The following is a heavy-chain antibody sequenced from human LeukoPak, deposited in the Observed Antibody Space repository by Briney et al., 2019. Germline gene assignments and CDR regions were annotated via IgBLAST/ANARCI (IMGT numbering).Heavy chain of an antibody. Sequence: SETLSLTCTVSGGSISSYYRSWIRQPPGKGLEWIGYIYYSGSTNYNPSLKSRVTISVDTSKNQFSLKLSSVTAADTAVYYCARLPYIAVAEGFDSCGQRTLVTVSS. CDR3: ARLPYIAVAEGFDS. V-gene: IGHV4-59*01. CDR2: IYYSGST. CDR1: GGSISSYY. D-gene: IGHD6-19*01. J-gene: IGHJ4*02.